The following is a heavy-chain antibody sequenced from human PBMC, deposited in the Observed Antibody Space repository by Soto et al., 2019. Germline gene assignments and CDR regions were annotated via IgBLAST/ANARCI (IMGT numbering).Heavy chain of an antibody. CDR2: ISNNGAHT. Sequence: EAQLVESGGGLVQPGGSLRLSCAASGFTFSNYEMHWVRQAPGKGLEYVSGISNNGAHTDYAKSVKGRFTISRDNSENTLYLQRGSLRAEEMALYYCARRGYGSRWPNVYMDVWGKGTTVTVSS. D-gene: IGHD6-13*01. V-gene: IGHV3-64*01. CDR1: GFTFSNYE. J-gene: IGHJ6*03. CDR3: ARRGYGSRWPNVYMDV.